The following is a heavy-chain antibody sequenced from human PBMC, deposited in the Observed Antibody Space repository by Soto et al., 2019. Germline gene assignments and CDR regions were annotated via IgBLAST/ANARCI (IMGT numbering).Heavy chain of an antibody. V-gene: IGHV4-30-4*01. CDR3: ARASGEWELLGYFQH. J-gene: IGHJ1*01. CDR1: GGSIISGDLY. D-gene: IGHD1-26*01. Sequence: SETLSLTCTVSGGSIISGDLYWSWIRQPPGKGPEWIGYIYYSGTTSYNPSLKGRVTISIDTSKNQFSLKLNSLTAADTAVYYCARASGEWELLGYFQHWGQGTLVT. CDR2: IYYSGTT.